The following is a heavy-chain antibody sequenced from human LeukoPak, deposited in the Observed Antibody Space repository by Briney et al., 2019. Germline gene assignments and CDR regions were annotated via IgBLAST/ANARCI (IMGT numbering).Heavy chain of an antibody. Sequence: GGSLRLSCAASGFTFSSYEMNWVRQAPAKGLEWGSYNSSSSSTIYYADSVKGRFTISRDNAKNSLYLQMNSLRAEDTAVYYCAREDDFWSGYSVSFDYWGQGTLVTVSS. J-gene: IGHJ4*02. CDR1: GFTFSSYE. D-gene: IGHD3-3*01. V-gene: IGHV3-48*03. CDR2: NSSSSSTI. CDR3: AREDDFWSGYSVSFDY.